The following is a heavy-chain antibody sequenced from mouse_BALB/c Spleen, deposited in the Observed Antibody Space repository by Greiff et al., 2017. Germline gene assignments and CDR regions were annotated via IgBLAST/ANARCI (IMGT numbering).Heavy chain of an antibody. CDR1: GFTFSSYA. CDR3: ARGRTMGDYAMDY. D-gene: IGHD1-1*02. V-gene: IGHV5-6-5*01. J-gene: IGHJ4*01. Sequence: EVKLVESGGGLVKPGGSLKLSCAASGFTFSSYAMSWVRQTPEKRLEWVASISSGGSTYYPDSVKGRFTISRDNARNILYLQMSSLRSEDTAMYYCARGRTMGDYAMDYWGQGTSVTVSS. CDR2: ISSGGST.